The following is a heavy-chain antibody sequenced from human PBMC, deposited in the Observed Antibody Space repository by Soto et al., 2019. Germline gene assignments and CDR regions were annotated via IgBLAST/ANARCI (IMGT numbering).Heavy chain of an antibody. J-gene: IGHJ4*02. CDR2: INPNSGGT. Sequence: ASVKVSCKASGYTFTDYYIHWVRQAPGQGLEWMGWINPNSGGTNSAQKFQGWVIMTRDTSISTAYVELRSLRSDDTAVYYCARESPPADYWGQGTLVTSPQ. CDR1: GYTFTDYY. CDR3: ARESPPADY. V-gene: IGHV1-2*04.